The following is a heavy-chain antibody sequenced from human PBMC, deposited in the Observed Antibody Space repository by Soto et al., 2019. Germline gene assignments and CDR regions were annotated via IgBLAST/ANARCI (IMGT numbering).Heavy chain of an antibody. Sequence: ASVKVSCKASGYTFTSYGISWVRQAPGQGLEWMGWISAYNGNTNYAQKLQGRVTMTTDTSTSTAYMELRSLRSDDTAVYYCAKITMVRGVIIGIDYWGQGTLVTVSS. D-gene: IGHD3-10*01. CDR2: ISAYNGNT. J-gene: IGHJ4*02. CDR1: GYTFTSYG. CDR3: AKITMVRGVIIGIDY. V-gene: IGHV1-18*04.